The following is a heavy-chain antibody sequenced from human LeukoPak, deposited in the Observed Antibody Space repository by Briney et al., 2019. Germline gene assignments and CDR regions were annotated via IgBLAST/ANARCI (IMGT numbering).Heavy chain of an antibody. J-gene: IGHJ4*02. CDR1: GGSFSGYY. Sequence: SETLSLTCAVYGGSFSGYYWSWIRQPPGKGLEWIGYIYYSGSTNYNPSLKSRVTISVDTSKNQFSLKLSSVTAADTAVYYCARAEYSGYDYRGAYFDYWGQGTLVTVSS. CDR3: ARAEYSGYDYRGAYFDY. D-gene: IGHD5-12*01. CDR2: IYYSGST. V-gene: IGHV4-59*01.